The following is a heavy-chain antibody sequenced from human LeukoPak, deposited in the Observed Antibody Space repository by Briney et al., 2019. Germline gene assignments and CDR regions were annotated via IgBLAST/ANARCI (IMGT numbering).Heavy chain of an antibody. V-gene: IGHV1-69*13. D-gene: IGHD3-22*01. CDR3: ASVLGDYYDSSGLDY. CDR2: IIPIFGTA. Sequence: SVKVSCKASGGTFSSYAISWVRQAPGQGLEWMGGIIPIFGTANYAQKFQGRVTITADESTSTAYMELSSLRSEDTAVYYCASVLGDYYDSSGLDYWGQGTLVTVSS. CDR1: GGTFSSYA. J-gene: IGHJ4*02.